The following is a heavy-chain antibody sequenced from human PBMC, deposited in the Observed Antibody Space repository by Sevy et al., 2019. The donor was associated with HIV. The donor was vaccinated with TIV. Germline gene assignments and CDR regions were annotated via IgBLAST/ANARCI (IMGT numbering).Heavy chain of an antibody. V-gene: IGHV3-48*03. CDR1: GFIFTTYE. D-gene: IGHD3-22*01. CDR3: ARARDYYNSVGPYYFDY. Sequence: GGSLRLSCAASGFIFTTYEMNWVRQAPGKGLEWVSYITSSGSTIYYADSVKDRFSISRDNVKNSLYLQMNNLRAEDTAVYYCARARDYYNSVGPYYFDYWGQGTLVTVSS. J-gene: IGHJ4*02. CDR2: ITSSGSTI.